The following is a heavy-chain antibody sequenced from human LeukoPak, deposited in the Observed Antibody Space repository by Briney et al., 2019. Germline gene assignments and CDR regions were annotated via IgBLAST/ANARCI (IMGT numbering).Heavy chain of an antibody. D-gene: IGHD6-13*01. CDR3: AKGGSSWYDYFDY. V-gene: IGHV3-23*01. J-gene: IGHJ4*02. Sequence: GGSLRLSCAASGFTFSSYAMSWVRQAPGKGLEWVSATSGSGGSTYYADSVKGRFTISRDNSKNTLYLQMNRLRAEDTAVYYCAKGGSSWYDYFDYWGQETLVTVSS. CDR2: TSGSGGST. CDR1: GFTFSSYA.